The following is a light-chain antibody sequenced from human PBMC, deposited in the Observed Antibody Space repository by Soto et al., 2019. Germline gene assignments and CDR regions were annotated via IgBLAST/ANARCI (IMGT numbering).Light chain of an antibody. CDR1: SSDVGSYNL. CDR3: CSYAGTNTFV. CDR2: EGN. V-gene: IGLV2-23*01. Sequence: QSVLTQPASVSGSPGQSITISCTGTSSDVGSYNLVSWYRQHPGKAPKLMIYEGNKRPSGVSNRFSGSKSANTASLTISGLQTEDEADYYCCSYAGTNTFVFGTGTKLTVL. J-gene: IGLJ1*01.